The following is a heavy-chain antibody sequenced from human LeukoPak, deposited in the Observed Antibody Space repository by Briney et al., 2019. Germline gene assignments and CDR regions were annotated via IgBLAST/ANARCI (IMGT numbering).Heavy chain of an antibody. CDR2: IIPIFGTA. CDR1: VGTFSSYA. Sequence: ASVRVSCKASVGTFSSYALSWVRQAPGQGLEWMGGIIPIFGTANYAQKFQGRVTITADKSTSTAYMELSSLRSEDTAVYYCARVNCSSTSCYAPGDYWGQGTLVTVSS. V-gene: IGHV1-69*06. J-gene: IGHJ4*02. D-gene: IGHD2-2*01. CDR3: ARVNCSSTSCYAPGDY.